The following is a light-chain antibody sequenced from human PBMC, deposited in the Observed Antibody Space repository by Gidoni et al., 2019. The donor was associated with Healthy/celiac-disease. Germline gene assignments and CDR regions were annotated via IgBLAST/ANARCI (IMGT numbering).Light chain of an antibody. J-gene: IGKJ5*01. V-gene: IGKV1-39*01. CDR3: QQSYSTPRIT. CDR1: QSISSY. CDR2: AAA. Sequence: DIQMTPSPSSLSASVGDRVTITCRASQSISSYLHGYQQKPGKAPKLLIYAAASLQSGVPSRCSGSGSGTDFTLTISSLQPEDFATDYCQQSYSTPRITFGQGTRLEIK.